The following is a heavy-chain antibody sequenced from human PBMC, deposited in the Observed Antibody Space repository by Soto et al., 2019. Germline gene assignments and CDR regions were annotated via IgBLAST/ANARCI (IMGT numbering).Heavy chain of an antibody. Sequence: PGGSLRLSCTASGFTFGDYAMSWFRQAPGKGLEWVGFIRSKAYGGTTEYAAPVKGRFTISRDDSKSIAYLQMNSLKTEDTAVYYCTRDLGYSSGWYLDAFDIWGQGTMVTVSS. D-gene: IGHD6-19*01. V-gene: IGHV3-49*03. CDR3: TRDLGYSSGWYLDAFDI. CDR1: GFTFGDYA. CDR2: IRSKAYGGTT. J-gene: IGHJ3*02.